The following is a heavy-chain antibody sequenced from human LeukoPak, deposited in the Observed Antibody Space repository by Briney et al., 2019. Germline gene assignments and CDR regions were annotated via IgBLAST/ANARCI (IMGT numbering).Heavy chain of an antibody. Sequence: SETLSLTCAVSGGSISSNSYYWGWIRQPPGKGLGWIGSIYDSGSTYYNPSLKSRVTISVDTSKNQFSLKPSSVTAADTAVYYCARISIRRSTSYSSWAFDIWGQGTMVTVSS. CDR3: ARISIRRSTSYSSWAFDI. CDR1: GGSISSNSYY. V-gene: IGHV4-39*01. J-gene: IGHJ3*02. D-gene: IGHD2-2*01. CDR2: IYDSGST.